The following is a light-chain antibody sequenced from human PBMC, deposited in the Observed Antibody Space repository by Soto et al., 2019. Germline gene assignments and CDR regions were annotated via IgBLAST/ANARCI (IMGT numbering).Light chain of an antibody. Sequence: EIVLTQSPGTLSLSPGERATLSCRASQSVPINYLAWYRQKPGQAPRLLIYGASRRATGVPDRFSGSGSGTDFTLTISRLEPEDFAVFYCQQYDSSPVTFGGGTNVEI. CDR1: QSVPINY. CDR3: QQYDSSPVT. CDR2: GAS. V-gene: IGKV3-20*01. J-gene: IGKJ4*01.